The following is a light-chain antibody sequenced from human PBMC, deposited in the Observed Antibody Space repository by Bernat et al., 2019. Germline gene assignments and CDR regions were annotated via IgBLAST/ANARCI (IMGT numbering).Light chain of an antibody. CDR2: YVN. V-gene: IGKV1-16*01. CDR3: QQYSSFPFT. J-gene: IGKJ3*01. Sequence: CRAGQDISTYLNLYQQKPVKAPTLLIYYVNRLPDGVPSRFSGSGSGTDFTLTIGSLQPEDFATYYCQQYSSFPFTLGPGTRLDI. CDR1: QDISTY.